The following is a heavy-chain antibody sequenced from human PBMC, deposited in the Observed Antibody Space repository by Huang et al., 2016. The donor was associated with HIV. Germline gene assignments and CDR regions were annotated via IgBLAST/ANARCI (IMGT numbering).Heavy chain of an antibody. CDR3: ARENYYDNSGYYFDY. Sequence: QVQLVQSGAEVKKPGSSVKVSCKASGGTFTTYTITWVRQAPGQGLEWMGGIIPIFGTPNYAQKFQGRVTITADESTSTAYMELSSLRSEDTAVYYCARENYYDNSGYYFDYWGQGTLVTVSS. D-gene: IGHD3-22*01. CDR2: IIPIFGTP. V-gene: IGHV1-69*13. J-gene: IGHJ4*02. CDR1: GGTFTTYT.